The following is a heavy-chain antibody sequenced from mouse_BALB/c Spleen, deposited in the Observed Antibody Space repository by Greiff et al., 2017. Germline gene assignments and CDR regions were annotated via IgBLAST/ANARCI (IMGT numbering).Heavy chain of an antibody. D-gene: IGHD2-14*01. CDR2: ISSGSSTI. J-gene: IGHJ4*01. CDR3: ARWRRYDAYAMDY. V-gene: IGHV5-17*02. Sequence: EVQVVESGGGLVQPGGSRKLSCAASGFTFSSFGMHWVRQAPEKGLEWVAYISSGSSTIYYADTVKGRFTISRDNPKNTLFLQMSSLRSEDTAMYYCARWRRYDAYAMDYWGQGTSVTVSS. CDR1: GFTFSSFG.